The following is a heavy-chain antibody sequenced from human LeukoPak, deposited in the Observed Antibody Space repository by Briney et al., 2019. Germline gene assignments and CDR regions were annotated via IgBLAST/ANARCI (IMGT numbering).Heavy chain of an antibody. CDR1: GFAFNTYW. CDR2: ISPDGSST. D-gene: IGHD4-23*01. CDR3: AKTVGLIYYYYGMDV. V-gene: IGHV3-74*01. Sequence: GGSLRLSCAASGFAFNTYWIHWVRRAPGKGLVWVSRISPDGSSTNYADSVKGRFTISRDNSKNTPYLQMNSLRAEDTAVYYCAKTVGLIYYYYGMDVWGQGTTVTVSS. J-gene: IGHJ6*02.